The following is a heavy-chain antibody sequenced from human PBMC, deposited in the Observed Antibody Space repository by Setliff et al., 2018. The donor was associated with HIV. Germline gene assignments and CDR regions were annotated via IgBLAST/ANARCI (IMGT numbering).Heavy chain of an antibody. D-gene: IGHD3-22*01. CDR1: GHTFTNYD. V-gene: IGHV1-8*01. CDR2: MNPNSGNT. J-gene: IGHJ4*02. Sequence: ASVKVSCKPSGHTFTNYDINWVRQATGQVLEWMGWMNPNSGNTGYAQKFQGRVTMTRDTSISTAYMVLSRLRSDDTAVYYCARSDHSSGYYYNFDYWGQGTLVTVSS. CDR3: ARSDHSSGYYYNFDY.